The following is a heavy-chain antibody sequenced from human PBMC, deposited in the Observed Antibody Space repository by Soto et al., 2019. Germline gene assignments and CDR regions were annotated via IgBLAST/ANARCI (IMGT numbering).Heavy chain of an antibody. CDR1: EGCIRKEC. CDR2: IYYSGST. CDR3: ASHEYSSSHGADY. Sequence: TLSLERSVYEGCIRKECWSWRRQPQGKKLEWIGYIYYSGSTNYNPSLKSRVTISVDTSKNQFSLKLSSVTAADTALYYWASHEYSSSHGADYWGQGTLVTVSS. D-gene: IGHD6-6*01. V-gene: IGHV4-59*08. J-gene: IGHJ4*02.